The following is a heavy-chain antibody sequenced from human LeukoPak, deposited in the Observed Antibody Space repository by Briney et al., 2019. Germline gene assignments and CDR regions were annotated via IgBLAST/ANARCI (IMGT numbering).Heavy chain of an antibody. CDR3: ATDPPSSGYYTGFDY. D-gene: IGHD3-22*01. CDR1: GYTLTELS. V-gene: IGHV1-24*01. J-gene: IGHJ4*02. Sequence: ASVKVSCKVSGYTLTELSMHWVRQAPGKGVERMGGFDPEDGETVYAQKFQGRVTMTEATSTDTAYMELSSLRSEDTAVYYCATDPPSSGYYTGFDYWGQGTLVTVSS. CDR2: FDPEDGET.